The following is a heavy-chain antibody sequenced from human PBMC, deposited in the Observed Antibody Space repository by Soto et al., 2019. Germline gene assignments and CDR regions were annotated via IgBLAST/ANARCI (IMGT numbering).Heavy chain of an antibody. V-gene: IGHV3-66*01. J-gene: IGHJ6*03. CDR3: ARVLRYFDNNVRAELGYYYYYMDV. CDR1: GFTVSSNY. D-gene: IGHD3-9*01. CDR2: IYSGGST. Sequence: GGSLRLSCAASGFTVSSNYMSWVRQAPGKGLEWVSVIYSGGSTYYADSVKGRLTISRDNSKNRLYIQMNSLRAEDTAVYYCARVLRYFDNNVRAELGYYYYYMDVWGKGTTVTVSS.